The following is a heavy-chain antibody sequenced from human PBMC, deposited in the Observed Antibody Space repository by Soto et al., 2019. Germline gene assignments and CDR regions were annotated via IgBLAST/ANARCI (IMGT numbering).Heavy chain of an antibody. Sequence: PGGSLRLSCAASGFTFGSYEMSWVRQAPGKGLEWVSYITSGATTIYNADSVKGRFTISRDNAKNSLYLQMNSLRAEDTAVYFCAREDRTGGLDYWGQGTLVTVSS. D-gene: IGHD1-26*01. CDR3: AREDRTGGLDY. CDR2: ITSGATTI. CDR1: GFTFGSYE. J-gene: IGHJ4*02. V-gene: IGHV3-48*03.